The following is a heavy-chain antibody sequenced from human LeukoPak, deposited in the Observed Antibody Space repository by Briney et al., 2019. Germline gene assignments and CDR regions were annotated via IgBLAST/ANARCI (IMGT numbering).Heavy chain of an antibody. CDR3: AKKAQYNGNYPLDY. Sequence: PGGSLRLSCAASGFTFTSYSMSWVRQAPGKGLEWVSGTSDRGDYTYYADSVKGRFTISRDNSKNTLYLQMNSLRAEDTALYFCAKKAQYNGNYPLDYWGQGTPGHRLL. V-gene: IGHV3-23*01. CDR2: TSDRGDYT. J-gene: IGHJ4*02. CDR1: GFTFTSYS. D-gene: IGHD1-26*01.